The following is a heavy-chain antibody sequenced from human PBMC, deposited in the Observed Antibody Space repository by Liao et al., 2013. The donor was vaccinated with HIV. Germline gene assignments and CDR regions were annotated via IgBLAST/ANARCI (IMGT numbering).Heavy chain of an antibody. CDR1: DDSFNNYY. J-gene: IGHJ4*02. V-gene: IGHV4-4*07. D-gene: IGHD6-19*01. Sequence: QVQLQESGPGLVKPSETLSLTCTVSDDSFNNYYWSWIRQTAGKGLEWIGRIYSTGITTYNPSLRSRVIMSVDTSKNQFSLKLTSVTAADTADYYCARLLGHYSSGWNPTATIDYWGQGTLVTVLL. CDR3: ARLLGHYSSGWNPTATIDY. CDR2: IYSTGIT.